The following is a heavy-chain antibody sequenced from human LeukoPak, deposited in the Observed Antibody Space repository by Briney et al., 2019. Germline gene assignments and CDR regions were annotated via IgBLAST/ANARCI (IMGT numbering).Heavy chain of an antibody. CDR1: GFTFSSYW. D-gene: IGHD3-22*01. Sequence: GGSLRLSCAASGFTFSSYWMHWVRQVPGKGLCWVSGIKSDGSTNYADSVKGRFTISRDNAKNTVSLQMNSLRAEDTGVYYCARAPSEIGGYYPEYFRHWGQGTLVTVSS. CDR2: IKSDGST. CDR3: ARAPSEIGGYYPEYFRH. J-gene: IGHJ1*01. V-gene: IGHV3-74*01.